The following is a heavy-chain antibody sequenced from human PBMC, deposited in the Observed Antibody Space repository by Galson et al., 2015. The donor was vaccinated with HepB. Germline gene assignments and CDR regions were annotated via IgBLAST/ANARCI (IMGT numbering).Heavy chain of an antibody. CDR3: ARARSSSSGGLGYYYYYMDV. CDR1: GFTFSSYS. CDR2: ISSSSSTI. D-gene: IGHD6-6*01. J-gene: IGHJ6*03. Sequence: SLRLSCAASGFTFSSYSMNWVRQAPGKGLEWVSYISSSSSTIYYADSVKGRFTISRDNAKNSLYLQMNSLRAEDTAVYYCARARSSSSGGLGYYYYYMDVWGKGTTVTVSS. V-gene: IGHV3-48*01.